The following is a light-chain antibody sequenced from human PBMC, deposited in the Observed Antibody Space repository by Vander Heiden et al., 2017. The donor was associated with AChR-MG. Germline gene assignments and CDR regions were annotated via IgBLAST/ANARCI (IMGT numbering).Light chain of an antibody. CDR2: AAS. V-gene: IGKV1-39*01. Sequence: DIQMPTSPSSLSASVGESVIITCRASQSISSYLNWYQQKPGKAAKLLIYAASSLQRGVPSRFSGSGAGTDFTLTISSLQPEEFATNYCQQNYSTPPVTFGQGTKVEIK. CDR3: QQNYSTPPVT. CDR1: QSISSY. J-gene: IGKJ1*01.